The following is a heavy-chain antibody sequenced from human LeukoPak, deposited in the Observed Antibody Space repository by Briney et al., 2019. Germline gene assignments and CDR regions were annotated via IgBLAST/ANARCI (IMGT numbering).Heavy chain of an antibody. J-gene: IGHJ5*02. D-gene: IGHD3-10*01. CDR2: IYPGDSDT. Sequence: GESLQISCKGSGYRFTSYWIGWVRQMPGKGLEWMGIIYPGDSDTTYSPSFQGQVTISADKSISTAYLQWSSLKASDTAMYYCARGVIHGGFGELSGNRVDPWGQGTLVTVSS. V-gene: IGHV5-51*01. CDR3: ARGVIHGGFGELSGNRVDP. CDR1: GYRFTSYW.